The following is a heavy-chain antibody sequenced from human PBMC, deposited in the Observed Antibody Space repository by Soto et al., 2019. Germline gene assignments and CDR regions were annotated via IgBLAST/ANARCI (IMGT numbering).Heavy chain of an antibody. V-gene: IGHV3-11*01. CDR3: ARSRDMATDFES. J-gene: IGHJ5*01. D-gene: IGHD2-15*01. CDR1: GFTFSDYD. Sequence: QVQLVESGGGLVKPGESLRLSCAASGFTFSDYDMSWIRQAPGKRLEWVSYISRSGGTIFSADSMKGRFAISRDNSNHLLYLQMNSLRVEDTAMYFCARSRDMATDFESWGQGTLVTVSS. CDR2: ISRSGGTI.